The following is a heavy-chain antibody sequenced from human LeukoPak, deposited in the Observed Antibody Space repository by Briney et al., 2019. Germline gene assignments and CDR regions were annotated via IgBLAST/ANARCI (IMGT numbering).Heavy chain of an antibody. D-gene: IGHD3-9*01. V-gene: IGHV3-53*01. J-gene: IGHJ4*02. CDR3: ARDDILTGYRDY. Sequence: VGSLRLSCAASGFTVSSNYMSWVRQAPGKGLEWVSVIYSGGSTYYADSVKGRFTISRDNSKNTLYLQMNSLRAEDTAVYYCARDDILTGYRDYWGQGTLVTVSS. CDR2: IYSGGST. CDR1: GFTVSSNY.